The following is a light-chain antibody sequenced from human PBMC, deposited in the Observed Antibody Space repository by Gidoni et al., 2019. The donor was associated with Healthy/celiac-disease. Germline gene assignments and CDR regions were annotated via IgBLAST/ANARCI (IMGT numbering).Light chain of an antibody. J-gene: IGLJ3*02. V-gene: IGLV1-40*01. CDR3: QSYDSSLSGSDWV. CDR1: SSNIRAGYD. Sequence: QSVLTQPPSVSGAPGQRVTISCTGSSSNIRAGYDVHWYQQLPGTAPKLLIYGNTNRPSVVPDRFSGSKSGTSASLAITGLQAEDEADYYCQSYDSSLSGSDWVFGGGTKLTVL. CDR2: GNT.